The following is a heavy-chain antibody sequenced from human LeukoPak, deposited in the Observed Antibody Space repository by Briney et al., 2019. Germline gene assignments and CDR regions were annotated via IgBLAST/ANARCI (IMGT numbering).Heavy chain of an antibody. D-gene: IGHD5-12*01. CDR1: GFTFSGSA. J-gene: IGHJ4*02. Sequence: GGSVRLSCAASGFTFSGSAMHWVRQASGKGLEWVGRIRSKANSYATAYAASVKGRFTISRDDSKNTAYLQMNSLKTEDTAVYYCTRPNYDSDYWGQGTLVTVSS. CDR3: TRPNYDSDY. CDR2: IRSKANSYAT. V-gene: IGHV3-73*01.